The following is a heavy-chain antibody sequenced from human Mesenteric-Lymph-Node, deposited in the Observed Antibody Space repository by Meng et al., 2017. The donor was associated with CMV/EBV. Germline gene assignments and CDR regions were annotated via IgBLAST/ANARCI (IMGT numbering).Heavy chain of an antibody. V-gene: IGHV4-34*01. CDR3: ARGPSHSGSEIYYPHFDY. D-gene: IGHD3-10*01. CDR2: IKHNGNT. CDR1: GTFSGYC. Sequence: GTFSGYCWSWIRQPPGKGPEWIGEIKHNGNTNYNPSLKDRVTITVDTSKNQFSLKLRSLTAADTAVYYCARGPSHSGSEIYYPHFDYWGQGTLVTVSS. J-gene: IGHJ4*02.